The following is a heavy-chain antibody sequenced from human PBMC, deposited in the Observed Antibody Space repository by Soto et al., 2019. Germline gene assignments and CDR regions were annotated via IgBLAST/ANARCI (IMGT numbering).Heavy chain of an antibody. CDR1: GFTFSSYG. CDR2: IWYDGSNK. Sequence: GGSLRLSCAASGFTFSSYGMHWVRQAPGKGLEWVAVIWYDGSNKYYADSVKGRFTISRDNSKNTLYLQMNSLRAEDTAVYYCARDPYGNQRIHYYGMDVWGQGTTVTVSS. V-gene: IGHV3-33*01. J-gene: IGHJ6*02. CDR3: ARDPYGNQRIHYYGMDV. D-gene: IGHD2-15*01.